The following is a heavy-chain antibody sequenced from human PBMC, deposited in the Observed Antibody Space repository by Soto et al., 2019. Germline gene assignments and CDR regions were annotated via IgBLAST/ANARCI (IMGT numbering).Heavy chain of an antibody. CDR3: ARDLFDYYYGMDV. V-gene: IGHV1-18*01. CDR1: RYTFTSSG. Sequence: GSVKVSSKASRYTFTSSGISWVRQAPGQGLEWMGWLSAYKGDTNYTQKLQGSVTITTDTFTRTACMCMRSLRAHNTGAYYSARDLFDYYYGMDVWGQGTTVTVSS. CDR2: LSAYKGDT. J-gene: IGHJ6*02.